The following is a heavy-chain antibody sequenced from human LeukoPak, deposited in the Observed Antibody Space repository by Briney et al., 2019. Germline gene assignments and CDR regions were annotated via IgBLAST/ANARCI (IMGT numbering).Heavy chain of an antibody. J-gene: IGHJ4*02. CDR1: GYSISSGYY. Sequence: KSSETLSLTCTVSGYSISSGYYWGWIRQPPGKGLEWIGSIYHSGSTYYNPSLKSRVTISVDTSKNQFSLKLSSVTAADTAVYYCARAPGYSGYGYFDYRGQGTLVTVSS. CDR2: IYHSGST. V-gene: IGHV4-38-2*02. CDR3: ARAPGYSGYGYFDY. D-gene: IGHD5-12*01.